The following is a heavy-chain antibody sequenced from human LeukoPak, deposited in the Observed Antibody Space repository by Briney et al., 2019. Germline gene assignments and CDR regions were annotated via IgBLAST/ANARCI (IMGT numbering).Heavy chain of an antibody. V-gene: IGHV4-30-4*01. CDR1: GGSISSGDYY. Sequence: PSETLSLTCAVSGGSISSGDYYWSWIRQPPGKGLEWIGYIYYSGSTYYNPSLKSRVTISVDTSKNQFSLKLSSVTAADTAVYYCARGDVVVVAAIPDWGQGTLVTVSS. D-gene: IGHD2-15*01. J-gene: IGHJ4*02. CDR2: IYYSGST. CDR3: ARGDVVVVAAIPD.